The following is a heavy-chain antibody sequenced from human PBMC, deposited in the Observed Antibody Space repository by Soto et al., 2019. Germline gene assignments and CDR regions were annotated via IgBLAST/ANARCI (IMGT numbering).Heavy chain of an antibody. CDR3: ATVTMVRYSYYGMDG. D-gene: IGHD3-10*01. Sequence: ASVKVSCKASGYTFTGYYMHWVRQAPGQGLEWMGWINPNSGGTNYAQKFQGRVTMTRDTSISTAYMELSRLRSDDTAVYYCATVTMVRYSYYGMDGCGQATTLTLPS. V-gene: IGHV1-2*02. J-gene: IGHJ6*02. CDR1: GYTFTGYY. CDR2: INPNSGGT.